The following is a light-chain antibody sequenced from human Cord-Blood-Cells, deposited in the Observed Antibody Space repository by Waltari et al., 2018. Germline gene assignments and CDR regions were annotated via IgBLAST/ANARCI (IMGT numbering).Light chain of an antibody. Sequence: EIVLTQSPGTLSLSPGERATLSCRASQSVSSSYLAWYQQEPGQAPRLLIYGASSRATGIPDRFSGSGSVTDFTLTISRLGPEDFAVYYCQQYGSSPYTFGQGTKLEIK. J-gene: IGKJ2*01. CDR3: QQYGSSPYT. CDR2: GAS. CDR1: QSVSSSY. V-gene: IGKV3-20*01.